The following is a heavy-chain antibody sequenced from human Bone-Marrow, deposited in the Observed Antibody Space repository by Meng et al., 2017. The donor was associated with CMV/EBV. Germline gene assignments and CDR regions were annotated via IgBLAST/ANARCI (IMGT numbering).Heavy chain of an antibody. D-gene: IGHD6-19*01. CDR2: ISSDGSNT. CDR3: ARDRIRRATTVAGHQAD. J-gene: IGHJ4*02. V-gene: IGHV3-30*04. CDR1: GFTFSSYE. Sequence: GESLKISCAASGFTFSSYEMNWVRQAPGKGLECVAVISSDGSNTFYTDSVKGRFTVSRDNSKNTLNLQMSSLRADDTGLYYCARDRIRRATTVAGHQADWGQGTLVTVSS.